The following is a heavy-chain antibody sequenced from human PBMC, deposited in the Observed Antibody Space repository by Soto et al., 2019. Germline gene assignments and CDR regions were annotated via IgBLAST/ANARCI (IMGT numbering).Heavy chain of an antibody. Sequence: ASVKVSCKASGYTFTGYYMHWVRQAPGQGLEWMGWINPNSGGTNYAQKFQGWVTMTRDTSISTAYMELSRLRSDDTAVYSCARHDCSGGSCHSTWGQGTLVTVSS. D-gene: IGHD2-15*01. CDR3: ARHDCSGGSCHST. V-gene: IGHV1-2*04. CDR1: GYTFTGYY. J-gene: IGHJ5*02. CDR2: INPNSGGT.